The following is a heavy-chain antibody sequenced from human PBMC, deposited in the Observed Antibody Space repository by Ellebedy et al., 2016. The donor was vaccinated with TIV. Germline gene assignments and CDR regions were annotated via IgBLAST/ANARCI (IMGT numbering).Heavy chain of an antibody. D-gene: IGHD4-23*01. V-gene: IGHV3-23*01. Sequence: GESLKISCAASGFTFSPYAMAWVRQAPGKGLEWVSGIVGSGAEKYADSVKGRFTISRDNSKNTLYLQMNSLRAEDTAVYYCARDAADNGGKLDYWGQGALVTVSS. CDR1: GFTFSPYA. CDR2: IVGSGA. J-gene: IGHJ4*02. CDR3: ARDAADNGGKLDY.